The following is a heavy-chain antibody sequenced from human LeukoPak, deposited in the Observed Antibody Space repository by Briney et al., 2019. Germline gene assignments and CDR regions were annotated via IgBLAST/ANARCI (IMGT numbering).Heavy chain of an antibody. D-gene: IGHD1-1*01. Sequence: PSETLSLTCTVSGGSISINNYYWAWIRQPPGKGLEWIANIYYSGSTNYNPSLKSRVTISVDTSKNQFSLKLSSVTAADTAVYYCARGPNEVIAFDIWGQGTMVTVSS. CDR3: ARGPNEVIAFDI. V-gene: IGHV4-39*07. CDR2: IYYSGST. CDR1: GGSISINNYY. J-gene: IGHJ3*02.